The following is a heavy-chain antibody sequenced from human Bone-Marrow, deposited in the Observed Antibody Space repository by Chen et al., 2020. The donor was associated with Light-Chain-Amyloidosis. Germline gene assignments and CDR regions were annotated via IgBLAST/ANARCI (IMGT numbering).Heavy chain of an antibody. CDR1: GFTVSSNY. D-gene: IGHD2-2*03. Sequence: EVQLVESGGGLIQPGGSLRLSCAASGFTVSSNYMSWVRQAPGKGLEWVSVIYSGGSTYYADSVKGRFTISRDNSKNTLYLQMNSLRAEDTAVYYCARNLDSYYYYGMDVWGQGTTVTVSS. V-gene: IGHV3-53*01. CDR2: IYSGGST. CDR3: ARNLDSYYYYGMDV. J-gene: IGHJ6*02.